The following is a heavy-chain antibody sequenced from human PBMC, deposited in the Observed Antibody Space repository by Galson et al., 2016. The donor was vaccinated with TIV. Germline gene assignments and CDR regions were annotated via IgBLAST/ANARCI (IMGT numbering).Heavy chain of an antibody. V-gene: IGHV3-74*01. CDR2: INGDGSSS. J-gene: IGHJ6*02. D-gene: IGHD2/OR15-2a*01. CDR1: GFTFRSYW. CDR3: ARALDYFKSSAYSYRSDFYYYAMDA. Sequence: SLRLSCAASGFTFRSYWMHWVRQAPGKGPMWVARINGDGSSSDYADSVEGRFTISRDNAKTTLSLQMNSLSAEDTAVYFCARALDYFKSSAYSYRSDFYYYAMDALGRGTTVTVSS.